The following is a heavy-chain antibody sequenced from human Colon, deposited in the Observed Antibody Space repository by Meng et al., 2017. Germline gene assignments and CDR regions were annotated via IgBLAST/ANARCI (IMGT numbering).Heavy chain of an antibody. D-gene: IGHD4-17*01. CDR1: GGSISSGGFY. V-gene: IGHV4-31*03. Sequence: QVQPQESGLGLLKPSQTLSLTCTVSGGSISSGGFYWSWIRQHPGKGLEWIGYIYYSGSTYYNPSLRSRVAISIDTSKNQFSLKLTSVTAADTAVYFCARTNYGDYNWFDPWGQGTLVTGSS. J-gene: IGHJ5*02. CDR2: IYYSGST. CDR3: ARTNYGDYNWFDP.